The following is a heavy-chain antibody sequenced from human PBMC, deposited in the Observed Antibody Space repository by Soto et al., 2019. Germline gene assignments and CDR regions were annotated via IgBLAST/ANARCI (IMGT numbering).Heavy chain of an antibody. D-gene: IGHD6-6*01. J-gene: IGHJ6*02. V-gene: IGHV4-31*03. CDR1: GGSISSGANY. CDR2: IYYTGTT. CDR3: ARDAYNPDSSSRGGYYYYDMDV. Sequence: QVQLQESGPGLVKPSQTLSLTCTVSGGSISSGANYWSWIRQHPGKGLERIGYIYYTGTTYYSPSLKSRLTISLDTSKNQFSLKLTSVTAADTAVYYCARDAYNPDSSSRGGYYYYDMDVWGQGTTVTVSS.